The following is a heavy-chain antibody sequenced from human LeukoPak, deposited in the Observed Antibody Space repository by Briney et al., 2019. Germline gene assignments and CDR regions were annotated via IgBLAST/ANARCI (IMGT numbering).Heavy chain of an antibody. D-gene: IGHD3-3*01. Sequence: SGGSLRLSCAASGFTFSSYWMSWVRQAPGKGLEWVANIKQDGSEKYYVDSVKGRFTISRDNAKNSLYLQMNSLRAEDTAVYYCARDSGTRPYYDFWSGYYSGKLIDYWGQGTLVTVSS. CDR2: IKQDGSEK. CDR1: GFTFSSYW. J-gene: IGHJ4*02. V-gene: IGHV3-7*01. CDR3: ARDSGTRPYYDFWSGYYSGKLIDY.